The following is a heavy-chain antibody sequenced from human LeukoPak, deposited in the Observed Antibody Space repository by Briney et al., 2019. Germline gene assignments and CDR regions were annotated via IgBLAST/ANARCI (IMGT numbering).Heavy chain of an antibody. CDR3: ARQSRGAGNSMDV. Sequence: SETLSLTCTVSGGSISSYYWTWIRQPPGKALEWIGYIYYSGSPNYCPSLKSRLTISVDTSKNQFSLELSSATAADTAVYYCARQSRGAGNSMDVWGQGTTVTVSS. CDR1: GGSISSYY. CDR2: IYYSGSP. V-gene: IGHV4-59*08. J-gene: IGHJ6*02.